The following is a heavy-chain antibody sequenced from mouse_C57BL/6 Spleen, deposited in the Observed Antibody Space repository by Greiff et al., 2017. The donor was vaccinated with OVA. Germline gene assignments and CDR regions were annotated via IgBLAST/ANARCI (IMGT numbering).Heavy chain of an antibody. V-gene: IGHV1-81*01. Sequence: QVQLQQSGAELARPGASVKLSCKASGYTFTSYGISWVKQRTGQGLEWIGEIYPRCGNTYYNEKFKGKATLTADKSSSTAYMELRSLTSEDSAVYFCARRDYSNYDAYWGQGTLVTVSA. CDR3: ARRDYSNYDAY. J-gene: IGHJ3*01. CDR2: IYPRCGNT. D-gene: IGHD2-5*01. CDR1: GYTFTSYG.